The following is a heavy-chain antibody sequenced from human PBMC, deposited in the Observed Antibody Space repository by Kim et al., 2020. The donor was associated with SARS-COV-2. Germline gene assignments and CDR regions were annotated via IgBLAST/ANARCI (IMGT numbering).Heavy chain of an antibody. J-gene: IGHJ4*02. Sequence: YADSVKGRFTISRDNSKNTLYLQMNSLRAEDTAVYYCAKTLPTGDLNFDYWGQGTLVTVSS. D-gene: IGHD3-16*01. CDR3: AKTLPTGDLNFDY. V-gene: IGHV3-23*01.